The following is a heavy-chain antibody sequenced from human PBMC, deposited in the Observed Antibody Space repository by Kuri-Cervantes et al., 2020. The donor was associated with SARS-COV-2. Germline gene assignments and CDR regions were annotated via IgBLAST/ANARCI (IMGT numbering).Heavy chain of an antibody. D-gene: IGHD3-3*01. CDR3: AKDRVGVQDF. CDR2: ISHDGKNK. J-gene: IGHJ4*02. Sequence: GGSLRPSCASSGFNFSRTDMHWVRQAPGKGLEWVAVISHDGKNKKCIASGKGRFTISRDNSQNTLYLHMKSLRSEDTAMYYCAKDRVGVQDFWGQGTLVTVSS. V-gene: IGHV3-30*18. CDR1: GFNFSRTD.